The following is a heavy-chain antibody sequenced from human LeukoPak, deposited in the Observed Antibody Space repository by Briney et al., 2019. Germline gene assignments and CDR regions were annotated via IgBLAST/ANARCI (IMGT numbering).Heavy chain of an antibody. CDR1: GYTFTSYG. Sequence: LGASVKVSCKASGYTFTSYGISWVRQAPGQGLEWMGGIIPIFGTANYAQKFQGRVTITADESTSTAYMELSSLRSEDTAVYYCAKGWGQLLWGPNYYYGMDVWGQGTTVTVSS. CDR3: AKGWGQLLWGPNYYYGMDV. J-gene: IGHJ6*02. CDR2: IIPIFGTA. D-gene: IGHD2-2*01. V-gene: IGHV1-69*13.